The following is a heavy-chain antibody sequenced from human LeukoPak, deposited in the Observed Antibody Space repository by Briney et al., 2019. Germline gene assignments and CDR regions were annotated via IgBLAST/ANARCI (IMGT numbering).Heavy chain of an antibody. V-gene: IGHV3-23*01. D-gene: IGHD3-10*01. CDR1: GLTFSNYA. J-gene: IGHJ4*02. Sequence: GGSLRLSCAASGLTFSNYAMSWVRQAPGKGLEWASVIGGSGDTTHYPDSVKGRFTISRDNSRNSLSLQMNSLRAEDTAIYYCAGGGSGSPFDFWGQGTLVTVSP. CDR2: IGGSGDTT. CDR3: AGGGSGSPFDF.